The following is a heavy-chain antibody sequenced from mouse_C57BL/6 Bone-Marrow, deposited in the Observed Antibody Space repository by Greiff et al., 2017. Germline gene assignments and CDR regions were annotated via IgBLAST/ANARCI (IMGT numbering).Heavy chain of an antibody. CDR3: TTSSITTVVAYWYFDV. D-gene: IGHD1-1*01. CDR1: GFNIKDDY. Sequence: EVQVVESGAELVRPGASVKLSCTASGFNIKDDYMHWVKQRPEQGLEWIGWIDPENGDTEYASKFQGKATITADTSSNTAYLQLSSLTSEDTAVYYCTTSSITTVVAYWYFDVWGTGTTVTVSS. CDR2: IDPENGDT. V-gene: IGHV14-4*01. J-gene: IGHJ1*03.